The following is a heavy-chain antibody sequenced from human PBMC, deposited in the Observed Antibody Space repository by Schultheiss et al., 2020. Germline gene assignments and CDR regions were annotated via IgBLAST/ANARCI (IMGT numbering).Heavy chain of an antibody. CDR2: INHSGST. CDR1: GGSFSGYY. V-gene: IGHV4-34*01. CDR3: ARGDSGYDLLNY. D-gene: IGHD5-12*01. Sequence: SETLSLTCAVYGGSFSGYYWSWIRQPPGKGLEWIGEINHSGSTNYNPSLKSRVTISVDTSKNQFSLKLSSVTAADTAVYYCARGDSGYDLLNYWGQGTLVTVSS. J-gene: IGHJ4*02.